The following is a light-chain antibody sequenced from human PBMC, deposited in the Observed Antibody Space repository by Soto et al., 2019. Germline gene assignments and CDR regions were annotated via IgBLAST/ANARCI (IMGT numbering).Light chain of an antibody. CDR3: QRRSNWPIT. V-gene: IGKV3D-11*01. J-gene: IGKJ5*01. CDR1: QGVSSY. CDR2: DAS. Sequence: EIVLTQSPATLSLSPGERATLSCRASQGVSSYLAWYQQKPGQAPRLLIYDASNRATGIPARFSGSGPGTDFTLTISSLEPEDFAVYYCQRRSNWPITFGQGTRLEIK.